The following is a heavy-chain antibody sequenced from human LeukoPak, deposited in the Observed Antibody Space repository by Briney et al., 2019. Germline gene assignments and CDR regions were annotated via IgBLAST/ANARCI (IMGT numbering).Heavy chain of an antibody. CDR1: GYTITGYY. Sequence: ASVKVSCKASGYTITGYYMHWARQAPGQGLEWMGWINPNSGGTNYAQKFQGRVTMTRDTSISTAYMELSRLRSDDTAVYYCARSPVGSSALGYWGQGTLVTVSS. CDR2: INPNSGGT. V-gene: IGHV1-2*02. J-gene: IGHJ4*02. D-gene: IGHD3-10*01. CDR3: ARSPVGSSALGY.